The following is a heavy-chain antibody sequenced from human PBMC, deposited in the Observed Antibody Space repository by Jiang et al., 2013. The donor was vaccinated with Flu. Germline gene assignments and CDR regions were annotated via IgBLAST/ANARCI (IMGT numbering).Heavy chain of an antibody. CDR1: GHTFTSYD. V-gene: IGHV1-8*01. D-gene: IGHD3-10*01. CDR2: MNPNSGNT. J-gene: IGHJ3*02. CDR3: ARRYYGSGTYRFAFDI. Sequence: GAEVKKPGASVKVSCKASGHTFTSYDINWVRQATGQGLEWMGWMNPNSGNTGYAQKFQGRVTMTRNTSISIVYMELSSLRSEDTAVYYCARRYYGSGTYRFAFDIWGQGTMVTVSS.